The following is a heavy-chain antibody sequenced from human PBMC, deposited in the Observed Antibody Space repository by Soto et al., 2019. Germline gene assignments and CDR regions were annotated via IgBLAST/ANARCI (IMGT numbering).Heavy chain of an antibody. CDR1: GFSVTTSGVG. Sequence: QITLNESGRTQVTPRQTLTLTCTFSGFSVTTSGVGVGWIRQSPGKAQEWLALIYWDDDKRYSPSLKSRLTITKDTSKNQVVLTMADLDPADTATYYCAHRVLRTVFGLVTTTAIYFDFWGQGTPVAVSS. CDR2: IYWDDDK. D-gene: IGHD3-3*01. CDR3: AHRVLRTVFGLVTTTAIYFDF. J-gene: IGHJ4*02. V-gene: IGHV2-5*02.